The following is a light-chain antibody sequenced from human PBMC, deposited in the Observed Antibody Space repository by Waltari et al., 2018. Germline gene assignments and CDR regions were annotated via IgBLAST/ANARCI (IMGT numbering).Light chain of an antibody. CDR3: SSYAGGSSLM. J-gene: IGLJ3*02. CDR1: STDVDGYDP. CDR2: EVT. V-gene: IGLV2-8*01. Sequence: QSALTQPPSASGSPGQSITISCTGISTDVDGYDPVFWYQHHPGKAPKLLIYEVTQRPSGVPDRFSGSKSDNTASLAVSGLQAEDEADYYCSSYAGGSSLMFGGGTKLTVL.